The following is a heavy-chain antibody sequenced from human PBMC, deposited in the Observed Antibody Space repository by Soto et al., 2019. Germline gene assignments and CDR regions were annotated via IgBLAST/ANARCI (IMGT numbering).Heavy chain of an antibody. CDR2: IYPGDSDT. D-gene: IGHD3-10*01. Sequence: EVQLVQSGAEVKKPGESLKISCKGSGYSFTSYWIGWVSQMPGKGLEWMGIIYPGDSDTRYSPSFQGQVTISADKSISTDYLQWSSLKASDTAMYYCARQVTMVRGVMRGWFDPWGQGTLVTVSS. CDR1: GYSFTSYW. V-gene: IGHV5-51*01. J-gene: IGHJ5*02. CDR3: ARQVTMVRGVMRGWFDP.